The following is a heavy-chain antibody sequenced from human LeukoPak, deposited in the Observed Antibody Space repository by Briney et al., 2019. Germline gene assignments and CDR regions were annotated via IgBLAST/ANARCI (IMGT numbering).Heavy chain of an antibody. J-gene: IGHJ3*02. CDR1: GFTFSTYL. CDR3: ARDYGDVGAFDI. D-gene: IGHD7-27*01. CDR2: IKQDGSEK. V-gene: IGHV3-7*03. Sequence: GGSLRLSCAASGFTFSTYLMSWVRQAPGKGLEWVANIKQDGSEKYYVDSVKGRFTVSRDNAKNSLYLQVNSLRAEDTAVYYCARDYGDVGAFDIWGQGTMVTASS.